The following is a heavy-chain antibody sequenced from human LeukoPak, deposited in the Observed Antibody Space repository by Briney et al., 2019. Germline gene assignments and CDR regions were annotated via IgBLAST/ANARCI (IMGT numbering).Heavy chain of an antibody. Sequence: GGSLRLSCAASGLTFSSHWMHWVRQAPGKGLVWVSRITNDGSSTTYADSVKGRFTISRDNSKDTLFLQINSLRAEDTAAYYCAKDRDASYYYDSSAYGHWGQGTLVTVSS. CDR1: GLTFSSHW. CDR2: ITNDGSST. V-gene: IGHV3-74*01. J-gene: IGHJ4*02. CDR3: AKDRDASYYYDSSAYGH. D-gene: IGHD3-22*01.